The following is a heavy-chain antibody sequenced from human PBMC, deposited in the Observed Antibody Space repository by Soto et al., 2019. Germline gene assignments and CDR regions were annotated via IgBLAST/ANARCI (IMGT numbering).Heavy chain of an antibody. J-gene: IGHJ4*02. CDR1: GGSISSSSYY. CDR3: ARHAGMATIVDY. V-gene: IGHV4-39*01. CDR2: IYYSGST. D-gene: IGHD5-12*01. Sequence: LSLNCTASGGSISSSSYYWGWIRQPPGKGLEWIGSIYYSGSTYYNPSLKSRVTISVGTSKNQFSLKLSSVTAADTAVYYCARHAGMATIVDYWGQGTLVTVSS.